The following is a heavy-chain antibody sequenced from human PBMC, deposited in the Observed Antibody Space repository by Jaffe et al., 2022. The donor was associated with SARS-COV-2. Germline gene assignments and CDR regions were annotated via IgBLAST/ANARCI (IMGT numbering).Heavy chain of an antibody. D-gene: IGHD6-19*01. Sequence: QVQLVESGGGVVQPGRSLRLSCAASGFTFSSYAMHWVRQAPGKGLEWVAVISYDGSNKYYADSVKGRFTISRDNSKNTLYLQMNSLRAEDTAVYYCAREISRGLMWQWTGFDYWGQGTLVTVSS. V-gene: IGHV3-30-3*01. CDR1: GFTFSSYA. CDR2: ISYDGSNK. J-gene: IGHJ4*02. CDR3: AREISRGLMWQWTGFDY.